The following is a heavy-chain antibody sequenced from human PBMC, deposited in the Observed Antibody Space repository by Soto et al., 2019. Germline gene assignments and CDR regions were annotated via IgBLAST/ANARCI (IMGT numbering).Heavy chain of an antibody. J-gene: IGHJ4*02. D-gene: IGHD2-8*01. V-gene: IGHV4-59*01. CDR1: GGSISSYY. CDR3: ARASVYAIYYFAY. CDR2: IYYSGST. Sequence: SETLSLTCTVSGGSISSYYWSWIRQPPGKGLEWIGYIYYSGSTNYNPSLKSRVTISVDTSKNQFSLKLSSVTAADTAVYYCARASVYAIYYFAYWGQGTLVTVSS.